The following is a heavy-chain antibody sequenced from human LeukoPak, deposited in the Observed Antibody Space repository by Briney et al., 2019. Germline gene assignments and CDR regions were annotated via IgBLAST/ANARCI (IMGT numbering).Heavy chain of an antibody. V-gene: IGHV3-21*01. CDR2: ISSSSSFI. Sequence: KSGGSLRLSCAASGFTFSSYSMSWVRQAPGKGLEWVSSISSSSSFIYYADSLKGRFSISRDNAKNSLYLQMNSLRAEDTAVYYCARDLGGKVVATEFDYWGQGTLVTVSS. CDR3: ARDLGGKVVATEFDY. J-gene: IGHJ4*02. D-gene: IGHD5-12*01. CDR1: GFTFSSYS.